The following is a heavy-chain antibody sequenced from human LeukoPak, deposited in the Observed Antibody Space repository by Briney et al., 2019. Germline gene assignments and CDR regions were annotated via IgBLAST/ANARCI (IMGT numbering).Heavy chain of an antibody. CDR2: ISDPHSGSET. CDR3: AKDLLYCSGGSCYAPPQYYFDY. CDR1: GFTFSSYT. Sequence: PGGSLRLSCAASGFTFSSYTMNWVRQALGQGLEWVSTISDPHSGSETHYADSVKGRFTISRDDSQNTVYLQMNSLRAEDTAVYYCAKDLLYCSGGSCYAPPQYYFDYWGQGTLVTVSS. D-gene: IGHD2-15*01. V-gene: IGHV3-23*01. J-gene: IGHJ4*02.